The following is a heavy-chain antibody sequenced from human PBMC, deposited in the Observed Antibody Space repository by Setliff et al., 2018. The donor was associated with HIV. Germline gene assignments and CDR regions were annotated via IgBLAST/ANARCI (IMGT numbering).Heavy chain of an antibody. V-gene: IGHV1-69*13. Sequence: VASVKVSCKASGGSFSNFAINWVRQAPGQGLEWVGGIIPMFGTANYAQKFLGRVAITADASTTTAYMDLSSLRSEDTAVYYCARNSAPPYYTDYYMDVWGRGTTVTVSS. D-gene: IGHD2-21*01. J-gene: IGHJ6*03. CDR2: IIPMFGTA. CDR3: ARNSAPPYYTDYYMDV. CDR1: GGSFSNFA.